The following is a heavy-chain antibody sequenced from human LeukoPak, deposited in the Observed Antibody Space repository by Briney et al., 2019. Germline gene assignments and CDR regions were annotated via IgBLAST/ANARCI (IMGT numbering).Heavy chain of an antibody. V-gene: IGHV3-74*01. CDR1: VFTLSNFW. J-gene: IGHJ4*02. Sequence: GGSLRLSCAASVFTLSNFWMHWVRHDPRKGLVWVSFINPDGSTTNYADSVKGRFTISRDNAKNSLYLQMNSLRVEDTAVYYCASDAFYYGSGTPWGQGTLVTVSS. CDR3: ASDAFYYGSGTP. D-gene: IGHD3-10*01. CDR2: INPDGSTT.